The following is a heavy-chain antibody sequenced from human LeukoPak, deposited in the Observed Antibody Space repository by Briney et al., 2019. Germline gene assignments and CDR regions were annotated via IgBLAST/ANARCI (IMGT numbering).Heavy chain of an antibody. D-gene: IGHD2-15*01. CDR3: ARHCDSDIGRGHLVDY. J-gene: IGHJ4*02. CDR2: ISSSGSTI. Sequence: GGSLRLSCAASGFTFSDYYMSWIRQAPGQGLEWVSYISSSGSTIYYADSVKGRFTISRDNAKNSPYLQMNSLRAEDTAGYYCARHCDSDIGRGHLVDYWGQGTLVTVSS. V-gene: IGHV3-11*04. CDR1: GFTFSDYY.